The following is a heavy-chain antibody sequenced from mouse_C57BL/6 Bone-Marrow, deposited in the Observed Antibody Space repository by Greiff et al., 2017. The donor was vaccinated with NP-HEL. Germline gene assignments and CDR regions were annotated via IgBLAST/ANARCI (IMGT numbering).Heavy chain of an antibody. J-gene: IGHJ4*01. CDR3: ASLPMDY. CDR2: IWRGGST. Sequence: VQLQQSGPGLVQPSQSLSITCTVSGFSLTSYGVHWVRQSPGKGLEWLGVIWRGGSTDYNAAFISRLSISKDNSKSQVFFKMNSLQADDTAIYYCASLPMDYWGQGTSVTVSS. CDR1: GFSLTSYG. V-gene: IGHV2-2*01.